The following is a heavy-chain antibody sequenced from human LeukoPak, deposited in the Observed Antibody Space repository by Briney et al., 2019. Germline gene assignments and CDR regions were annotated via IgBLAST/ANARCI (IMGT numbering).Heavy chain of an antibody. CDR2: IYYSGST. CDR3: ASLINSPNPLWHCYDSSGYFDY. CDR1: GGSISSSSYY. J-gene: IGHJ4*02. D-gene: IGHD3-22*01. Sequence: PSETLSLTCTVSGGSISSSSYYWGWIRQPPGKGLEWIGSIYYSGSTYYNPSLKSRVTISVDTSKNQFSLKLSSVTAADTAVYYCASLINSPNPLWHCYDSSGYFDYWGQGTLVTVSS. V-gene: IGHV4-39*07.